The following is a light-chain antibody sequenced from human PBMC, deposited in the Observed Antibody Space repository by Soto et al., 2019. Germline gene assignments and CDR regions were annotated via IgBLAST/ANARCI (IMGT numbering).Light chain of an antibody. CDR2: GAS. J-gene: IGKJ1*01. CDR3: QQYNNWPRT. CDR1: QSVSSN. V-gene: IGKV3-15*01. Sequence: EIVMTQSPATLSVSPGERATLPCRASQSVSSNLAWYQQKPGQAPRLLIDGASTRATGSPARFSGSGSGTEFTLTISSLQSEDFAVYYCQQYNNWPRTFGQGTKVDIK.